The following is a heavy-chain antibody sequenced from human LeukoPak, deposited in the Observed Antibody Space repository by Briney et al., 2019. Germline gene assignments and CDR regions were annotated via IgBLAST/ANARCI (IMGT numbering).Heavy chain of an antibody. CDR2: ISPGGDTI. D-gene: IGHD4-23*01. CDR1: GFSFTIYA. J-gene: IGHJ4*02. Sequence: DPGGSLRLSCAASGFSFTIYAMSWVCQAPGKGLEWVSAISPGGDTIYYLDSVKGRFTISRDNSKNTLYLQMNSLRAEDTAVYYCARRATVVGPAPFDHWGQGTLVTVSS. V-gene: IGHV3-23*01. CDR3: ARRATVVGPAPFDH.